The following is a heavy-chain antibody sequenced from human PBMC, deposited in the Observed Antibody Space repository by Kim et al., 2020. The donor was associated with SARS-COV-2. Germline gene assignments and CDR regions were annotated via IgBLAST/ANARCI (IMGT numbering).Heavy chain of an antibody. J-gene: IGHJ4*02. V-gene: IGHV4-61*02. CDR3: ARAAAY. D-gene: IGHD6-25*01. CDR2: SGNT. Sequence: SGNTHYNPSLKSRLSISLDTSKNQFSLRLNSVTAADTGVYYCARAAAYWGQGTLVTVSS.